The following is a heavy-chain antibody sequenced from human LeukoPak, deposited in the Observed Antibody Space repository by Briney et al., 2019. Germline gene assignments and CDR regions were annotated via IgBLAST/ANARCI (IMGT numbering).Heavy chain of an antibody. CDR1: GFIFSSYN. CDR3: ARAIGGYSYGLGFDP. D-gene: IGHD5-18*01. Sequence: GGSLRLSCAASGFIFSSYNMNWVRQAPGKGLEWVSSISSRSRDVYYADSVKGRFTISRDNTKSSLFLQMDSLRAEDTAVYYCARAIGGYSYGLGFDPWGQGTLVTVSS. V-gene: IGHV3-21*06. CDR2: ISSRSRDV. J-gene: IGHJ5*02.